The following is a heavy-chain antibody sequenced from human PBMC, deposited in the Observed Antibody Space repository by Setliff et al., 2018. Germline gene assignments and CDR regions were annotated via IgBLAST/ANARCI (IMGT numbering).Heavy chain of an antibody. D-gene: IGHD6-19*01. J-gene: IGHJ5*02. V-gene: IGHV4-61*02. Sequence: SETLSLTCTVSGDSISSRRNYWSWIRRPAGKGLEWIGRVFVSGSTNYNPSLKSRVTMSVDTSKNQFSLKLTSVTAADTAMYYCARDTSSDWAAWSDPWSQGILVTVSS. CDR1: GDSISSRRNY. CDR3: ARDTSSDWAAWSDP. CDR2: VFVSGST.